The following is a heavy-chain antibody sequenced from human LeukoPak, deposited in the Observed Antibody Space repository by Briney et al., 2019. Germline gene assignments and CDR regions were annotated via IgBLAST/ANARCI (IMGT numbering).Heavy chain of an antibody. D-gene: IGHD1-26*01. Sequence: GGSLRLSCAASGFTFSNAWMSWVRQAPGKGLEWVGRIKSKTDGGTTDYAAPVKGRFTISRDDSKNTLYLQMNSLKTEDTAVYYCTTSPPSAWGAFDIWGQGTGDSVSS. V-gene: IGHV3-15*01. CDR3: TTSPPSAWGAFDI. CDR1: GFTFSNAW. CDR2: IKSKTDGGTT. J-gene: IGHJ3*02.